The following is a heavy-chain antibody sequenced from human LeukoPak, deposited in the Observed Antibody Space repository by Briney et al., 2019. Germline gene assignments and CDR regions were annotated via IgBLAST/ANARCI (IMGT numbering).Heavy chain of an antibody. D-gene: IGHD5-18*01. CDR1: GFTFSSYA. V-gene: IGHV3-30-3*01. CDR3: ARGQVWFNYYYYGMDV. Sequence: PGRSPRLSCAASGFTFSSYAMHWVRQAPGKGLEWVAVISYDGSNKYYADSVKGRFTISRDNSKNTLYPQMNSLRAEDTAVYYCARGQVWFNYYYYGMDVWGQGTTVTVSS. J-gene: IGHJ6*02. CDR2: ISYDGSNK.